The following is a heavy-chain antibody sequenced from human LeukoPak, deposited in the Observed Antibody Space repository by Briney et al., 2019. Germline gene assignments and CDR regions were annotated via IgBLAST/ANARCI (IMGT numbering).Heavy chain of an antibody. D-gene: IGHD3-10*01. CDR2: ISSSSSTI. CDR1: GFTFSSYS. V-gene: IGHV3-48*04. CDR3: TRDERYYGSGSYLDY. J-gene: IGHJ4*02. Sequence: GGSLRLSCAASGFTFSSYSMNWVRQAPGKGLEWVSYISSSSSTIYYADSVKGRFTISRDNAKNSLYLQMNSLKTEDTAVYYCTRDERYYGSGSYLDYWGQGTLVTVSS.